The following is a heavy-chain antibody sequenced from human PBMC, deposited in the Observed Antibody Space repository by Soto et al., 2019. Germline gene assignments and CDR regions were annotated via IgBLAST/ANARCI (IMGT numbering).Heavy chain of an antibody. V-gene: IGHV3-9*01. D-gene: IGHD2-8*02. J-gene: IGHJ6*02. CDR1: GFTFDDYA. CDR3: AKDRSVYCTGARCERRDYFYYYGMEV. Sequence: EVQLVESGGGLVQPGRSLRLSCAASGFTFDDYAMHWVRQAPGKGLEWVSGLSWNSGTVGYADSVKGRFTISRDNAKNSLYLQMNSLRAEDTALYYCAKDRSVYCTGARCERRDYFYYYGMEVWGQGTTVTVSS. CDR2: LSWNSGTV.